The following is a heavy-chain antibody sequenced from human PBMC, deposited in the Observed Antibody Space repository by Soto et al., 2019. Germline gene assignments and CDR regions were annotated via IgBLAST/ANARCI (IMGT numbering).Heavy chain of an antibody. CDR3: ARRGRDDQPFDY. Sequence: PSETLSLTCTVSGGSISSYYWSWIRQPPGKGLEWIGYIYYSGSTNYNPSLKSRVTISVDTSKNQFSLKLSSVTAADTAVYYCARRGRDDQPFDYWGQGTLVTVSS. D-gene: IGHD1-26*01. J-gene: IGHJ4*02. CDR1: GGSISSYY. V-gene: IGHV4-59*08. CDR2: IYYSGST.